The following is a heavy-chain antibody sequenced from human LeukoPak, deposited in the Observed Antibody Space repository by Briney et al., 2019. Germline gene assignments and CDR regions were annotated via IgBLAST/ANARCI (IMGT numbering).Heavy chain of an antibody. CDR1: GGSISSSSYY. Sequence: SETLSLTCTVSGGSISSSSYYWGWIRQPPGKGLEGIVSIYYSGSTYYNPSLKSRVTISVDTSKNQFSLKLSSVTAADTAVYYCARGDGFGELFGWFDPWGQGTLVTVSS. D-gene: IGHD3-10*01. V-gene: IGHV4-39*07. J-gene: IGHJ5*02. CDR2: IYYSGST. CDR3: ARGDGFGELFGWFDP.